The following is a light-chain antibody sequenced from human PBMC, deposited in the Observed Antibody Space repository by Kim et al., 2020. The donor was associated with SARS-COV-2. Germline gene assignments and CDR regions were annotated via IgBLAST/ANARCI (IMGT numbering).Light chain of an antibody. CDR2: DVS. CDR3: CSYAGSYTFVV. V-gene: IGLV2-11*01. CDR1: SSDVGGYNY. Sequence: QSALTQPRSVSGSPGQSVTISCTGTSSDVGGYNYVSWYQQHPGKAPKLMIYDVSTRPSGVPDRFSGSKSGNTASLTISGLQAEDEAGYYCCSYAGSYTFVVFGGGTQLTVL. J-gene: IGLJ2*01.